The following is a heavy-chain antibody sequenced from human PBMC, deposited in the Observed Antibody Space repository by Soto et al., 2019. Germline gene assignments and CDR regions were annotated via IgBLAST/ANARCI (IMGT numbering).Heavy chain of an antibody. CDR1: GYSFTSYW. CDR3: ARLVMYCTNGVCRNYGMDV. D-gene: IGHD2-8*01. Sequence: ESLTMSCTGSGYSFTSYWIGLVRQMPGKGLEWMGIIYPGDSDTRYSPSFQGQVPISADKSISTAYLQWSSLKASDTAMYYCARLVMYCTNGVCRNYGMDVWGQGTTVTVYS. J-gene: IGHJ6*02. CDR2: IYPGDSDT. V-gene: IGHV5-51*01.